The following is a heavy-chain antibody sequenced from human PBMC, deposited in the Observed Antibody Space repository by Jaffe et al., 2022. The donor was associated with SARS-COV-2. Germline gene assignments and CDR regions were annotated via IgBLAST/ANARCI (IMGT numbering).Heavy chain of an antibody. D-gene: IGHD1-26*01. V-gene: IGHV1-46*01. CDR2: INPSGGST. Sequence: QVQLVQSGAEVKKPGASVKVSCKASGYTFTSYYMHWVRQAPGQGLEWMGIINPSGGSTSYAQKFQGRVTMTRDTSTSTVYMELSSLRSEDTAVYYCARRGKLLEGYYYYYGMDVWGQGTTVTVSS. CDR3: ARRGKLLEGYYYYYGMDV. CDR1: GYTFTSYY. J-gene: IGHJ6*02.